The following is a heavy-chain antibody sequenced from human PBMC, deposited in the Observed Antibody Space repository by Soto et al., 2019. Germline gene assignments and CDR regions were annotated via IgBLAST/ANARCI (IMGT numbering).Heavy chain of an antibody. V-gene: IGHV1-18*01. J-gene: IGHJ6*02. Sequence: QVHLVQSGAEVKKPGASVKVSCKASGYTFTIYGISWVRQAPGQGLEWMGWISGYNGNTNYARKRQGRVTMTTDTSTTAAYMELRSLRSDDTAVYYCAGGTSSQDGVDVWGQGTRVTVSS. CDR1: GYTFTIYG. CDR3: AGGTSSQDGVDV. CDR2: ISGYNGNT. D-gene: IGHD3-16*01.